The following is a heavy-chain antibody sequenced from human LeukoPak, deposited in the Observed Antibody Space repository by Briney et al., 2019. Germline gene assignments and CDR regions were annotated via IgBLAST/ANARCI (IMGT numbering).Heavy chain of an antibody. D-gene: IGHD3-22*01. J-gene: IGHJ3*02. CDR3: ARDYYDSSGYVCAFDI. V-gene: IGHV4-59*06. CDR2: IYYSGST. CDR1: GGSFSSYY. Sequence: SETLSLTCSVYGGSFSSYYWSWIRQHPGKGLEWIGYIYYSGSTYYNPSLKSRVTISVDTSKNQFSLKLSSVTAADTAVYYCARDYYDSSGYVCAFDIWGQGTMVTVSS.